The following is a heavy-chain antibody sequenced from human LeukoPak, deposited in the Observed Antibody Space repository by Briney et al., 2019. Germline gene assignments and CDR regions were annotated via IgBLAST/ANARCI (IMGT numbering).Heavy chain of an antibody. CDR1: GYTFTSYY. V-gene: IGHV1-46*01. D-gene: IGHD4-23*01. CDR3: ARDLRWGYYFDY. Sequence: GASVKVSCKASGYTFTSYYMHWVRQAPGQGLEWMGIINPSGGSTSYAQKFQGRVTMTRDTSTSTVYMELSSRRSEDTAVYYCARDLRWGYYFDYWGQGTLVTVSS. J-gene: IGHJ4*02. CDR2: INPSGGST.